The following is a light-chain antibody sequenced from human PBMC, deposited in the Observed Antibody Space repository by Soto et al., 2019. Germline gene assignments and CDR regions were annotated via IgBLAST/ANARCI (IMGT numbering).Light chain of an antibody. J-gene: IGKJ1*01. CDR3: HQYNNWPLT. V-gene: IGKV3-15*01. Sequence: EIVMTQSPATLSVSPGERATLSCRASQSVSRNLAWYQQKPGQAPRLVIYGASTRATGVPARFSGSGSVTEFTLTISSLQSEDFAVYYCHQYNNWPLTFGQGTKVEIK. CDR1: QSVSRN. CDR2: GAS.